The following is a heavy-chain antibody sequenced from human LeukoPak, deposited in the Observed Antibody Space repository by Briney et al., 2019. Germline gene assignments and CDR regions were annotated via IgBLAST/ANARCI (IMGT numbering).Heavy chain of an antibody. CDR3: QGIFGVVIIPVDY. CDR2: ISWNSGSI. D-gene: IGHD3-3*01. V-gene: IGHV3-9*01. J-gene: IGHJ4*02. CDR1: GFTFDDYA. Sequence: PGRSLRLSCAASGFTFDDYAMRWVRQAPGKGLEWVSGISWNSGSIGYADSVKGRFTISRDNAKNSLYLQMNSLRAEDTAVYYCQGIFGVVIIPVDYWGQGTLVTVSS.